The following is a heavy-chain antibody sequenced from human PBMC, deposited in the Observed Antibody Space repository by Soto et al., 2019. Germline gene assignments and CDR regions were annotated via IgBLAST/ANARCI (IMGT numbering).Heavy chain of an antibody. J-gene: IGHJ4*02. CDR1: GYNFFGYF. CDR3: ARDTPPLQSQRFDN. D-gene: IGHD2-15*01. V-gene: IGHV1-2*02. Sequence: GASVKVSCKASGYNFFGYFIHWVRQAPGQGPEWMGWINSNSGGTVYAEKFQGRVTMTRDASLRVVYLELSGLTSDDTAVYYCARDTPPLQSQRFDNWGQGALVTVSS. CDR2: INSNSGGT.